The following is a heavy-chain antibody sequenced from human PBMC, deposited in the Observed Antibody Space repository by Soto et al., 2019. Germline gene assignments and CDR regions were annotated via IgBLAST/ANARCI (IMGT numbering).Heavy chain of an antibody. CDR3: ARFPRGYSYGHFDY. CDR2: IYYSGST. J-gene: IGHJ4*02. Sequence: SETLSLTCTVSGGSISSYYWSWIRQPPGKGLEWIGYIYYSGSTNYNPSLKSRVTISVDTSKNQFSLKLSSVTAADTAVYYCARFPRGYSYGHFDYWGQGTLVTVS. D-gene: IGHD5-18*01. CDR1: GGSISSYY. V-gene: IGHV4-59*01.